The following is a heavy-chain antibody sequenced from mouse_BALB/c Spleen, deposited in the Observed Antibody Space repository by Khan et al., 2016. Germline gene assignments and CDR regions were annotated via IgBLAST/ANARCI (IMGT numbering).Heavy chain of an antibody. D-gene: IGHD2-3*01. Sequence: EVQLQESGPGLVKPSQSLSLTCTVTGYSITSDYAWNWIRQFPGNKLEWMGYISYSGSTNYHPSLKSRLSITRDTSKNQFFLQLNSVTTEDTATYYCARDGSRYNYAMDYWGQGTSVTVSS. J-gene: IGHJ4*01. V-gene: IGHV3-2*02. CDR3: ARDGSRYNYAMDY. CDR2: ISYSGST. CDR1: GYSITSDYA.